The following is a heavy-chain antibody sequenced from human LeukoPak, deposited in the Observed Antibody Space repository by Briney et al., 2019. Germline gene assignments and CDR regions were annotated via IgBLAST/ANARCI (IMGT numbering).Heavy chain of an antibody. CDR3: VRNLAVAGTCFDS. CDR2: IKQDGSDR. CDR1: GFTFRNYW. D-gene: IGHD6-19*01. J-gene: IGHJ4*02. V-gene: IGHV3-7*03. Sequence: PGGSLRLSCAASGFTFRNYWMSWVRQAPGTGLEWVANIKQDGSDRNYVTSVRGRFTISRDNAESSLYLQMNSLRAEATAVYYCVRNLAVAGTCFDSWGQGTLVTVSS.